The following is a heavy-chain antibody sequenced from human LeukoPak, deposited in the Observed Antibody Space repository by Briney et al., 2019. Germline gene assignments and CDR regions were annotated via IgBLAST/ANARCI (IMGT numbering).Heavy chain of an antibody. CDR3: AKDCSSTSCYFDY. Sequence: GGSLRLSCAASGFTFSSYSMNWVRQAPGKGLEWVSAISGSGGSTYYADSVKGRFTISRDNSKNTLYLQMNSLRAEDTAVYYCAKDCSSTSCYFDYWGQGTLVTVSS. V-gene: IGHV3-23*01. J-gene: IGHJ4*02. D-gene: IGHD2-2*01. CDR2: ISGSGGST. CDR1: GFTFSSYS.